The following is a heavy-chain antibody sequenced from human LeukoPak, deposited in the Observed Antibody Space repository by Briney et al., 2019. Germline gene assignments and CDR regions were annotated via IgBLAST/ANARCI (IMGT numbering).Heavy chain of an antibody. D-gene: IGHD3-9*01. CDR1: GGSISSYY. J-gene: IGHJ2*01. Sequence: SETLSLTCTVSGGSISSYYWSWIRQPAGKGLEWIGRIYTSGSTNYNPSLKSRVTMSVDTSKNQFSLKLSFVTAADTAVYYCARDRLGVPPNHYDILTGYYSLWGRGTLVTVSS. V-gene: IGHV4-4*07. CDR2: IYTSGST. CDR3: ARDRLGVPPNHYDILTGYYSL.